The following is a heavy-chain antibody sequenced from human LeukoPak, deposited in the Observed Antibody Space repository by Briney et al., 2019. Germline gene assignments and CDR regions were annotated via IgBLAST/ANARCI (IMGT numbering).Heavy chain of an antibody. J-gene: IGHJ4*02. V-gene: IGHV3-21*01. Sequence: GGSLRLPCAASGFTFSDYSMNWVRQAPGKGLEWVASGNTVSSYIYYADSMRGRFTISRDNAKNSLFLQMNSLRAEDTAVYYCARLRRNSDRSDFFYYYDHWGQGTLVTVSS. CDR1: GFTFSDYS. CDR2: GNTVSSYI. D-gene: IGHD3-22*01. CDR3: ARLRRNSDRSDFFYYYDH.